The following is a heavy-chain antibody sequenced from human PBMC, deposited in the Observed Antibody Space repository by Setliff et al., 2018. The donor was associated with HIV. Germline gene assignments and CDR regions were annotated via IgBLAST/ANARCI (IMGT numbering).Heavy chain of an antibody. V-gene: IGHV3-30*02. D-gene: IGHD3-10*01. J-gene: IGHJ4*02. CDR3: TRDPTPKELWFFSGYYSDY. CDR2: IASDVSKT. Sequence: GGSLRLSCAASGFIFRNYAMHWVRQAPGEGLEWVTFIASDVSKTHIADSVKGRFTISRDNSKNMLYLQMNSLSADDTAVYYCTRDPTPKELWFFSGYYSDYWGQGTLVTVSS. CDR1: GFIFRNYA.